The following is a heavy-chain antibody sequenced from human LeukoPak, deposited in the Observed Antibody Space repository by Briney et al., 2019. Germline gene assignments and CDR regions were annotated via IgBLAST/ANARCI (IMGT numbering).Heavy chain of an antibody. CDR1: GFTFSSYG. CDR3: ARVVLRFLEWSETNWFDP. J-gene: IGHJ5*02. CDR2: IRYDGSNT. Sequence: PGGSLRLSCAASGFTFSSYGMHWVRQAPGKGLEWVAFIRYDGSNTYYGDSAKGRFTISRDNSKNTLYLQMNSLRAEDTAVYYCARVVLRFLEWSETNWFDPWGQGTLVTVSS. D-gene: IGHD3-3*01. V-gene: IGHV3-30*02.